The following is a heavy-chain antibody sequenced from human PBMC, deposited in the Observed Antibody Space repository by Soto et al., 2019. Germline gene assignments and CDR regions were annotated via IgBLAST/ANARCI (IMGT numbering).Heavy chain of an antibody. Sequence: SETLSLTCAVYGGSFSGYCWSWIRQPPGKGLEWIGEINHSGSTNYSPSLKSRVTISVDTSKNQFSLKLSSVTAADTAVYYCARGTTMVRGVIIILYYYGMDVWGQGTTVTVSS. CDR3: ARGTTMVRGVIIILYYYGMDV. D-gene: IGHD3-10*01. J-gene: IGHJ6*02. CDR1: GGSFSGYC. CDR2: INHSGST. V-gene: IGHV4-34*01.